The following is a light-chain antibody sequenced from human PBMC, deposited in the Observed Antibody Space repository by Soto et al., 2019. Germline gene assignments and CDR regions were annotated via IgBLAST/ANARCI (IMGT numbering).Light chain of an antibody. CDR1: SSDVGGYNY. CDR3: SSYAVTNIFV. Sequence: QSVLTQPPSASGSPGQSVTISSTGTSSDVGGYNYVSWYQQHPGKAPKVIIYEVSKRPSGVPDRFSGSKSGSTASLTVSGLQAEDEADYYCSSYAVTNIFVFGTGTKVT. CDR2: EVS. J-gene: IGLJ1*01. V-gene: IGLV2-8*01.